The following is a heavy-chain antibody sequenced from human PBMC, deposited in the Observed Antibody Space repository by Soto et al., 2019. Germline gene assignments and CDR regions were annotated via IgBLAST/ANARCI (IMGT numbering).Heavy chain of an antibody. Sequence: GSLRLSCAASGSTFSSHWMHWVRQAPGKGLVWVSRINSDGSSTRYADSVKGRFTISRDNAKNTLYLQMNSLRGEDPAVYYCAGLYGNFDYWGQGAPVTVSS. CDR3: AGLYGNFDY. CDR1: GSTFSSHW. CDR2: INSDGSST. J-gene: IGHJ4*02. V-gene: IGHV3-74*01. D-gene: IGHD2-8*01.